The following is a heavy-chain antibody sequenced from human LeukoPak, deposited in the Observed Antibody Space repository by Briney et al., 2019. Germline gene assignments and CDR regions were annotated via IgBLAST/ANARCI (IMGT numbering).Heavy chain of an antibody. J-gene: IGHJ4*02. CDR1: GYTFTSYD. D-gene: IGHD6-19*01. V-gene: IGHV1-2*02. Sequence: GASVKVSCKASGYTFTSYDINWVRQAPGQGLEWMGWINPNSGGTNYAQKFQGRVTMTRDTSISTAYMELSRLRSDDTAVYYCAREGYSSGWYVYWGQGTLVTVSS. CDR2: INPNSGGT. CDR3: AREGYSSGWYVY.